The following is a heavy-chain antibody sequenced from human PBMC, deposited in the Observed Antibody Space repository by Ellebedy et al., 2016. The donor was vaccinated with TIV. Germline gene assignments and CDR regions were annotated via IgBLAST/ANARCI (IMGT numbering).Heavy chain of an antibody. D-gene: IGHD5-12*01. CDR1: GGSVSSGRYG. CDR2: ISYTGST. J-gene: IGHJ4*02. CDR3: ARRALSGYSPDY. Sequence: SETLSLXXTVSGGSVSSGRYGWSWIRQPPGKGLEWIAYISYTGSTNYNPSLKSRVTISLATSKNQFSLKLSSVTAADTAVYYCARRALSGYSPDYWGQGTLVTVSS. V-gene: IGHV4-61*01.